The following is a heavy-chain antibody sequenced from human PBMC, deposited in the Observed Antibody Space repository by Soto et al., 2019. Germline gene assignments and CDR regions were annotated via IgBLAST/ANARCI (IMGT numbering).Heavy chain of an antibody. CDR1: GFTFSSYA. V-gene: IGHV3-23*01. CDR2: ISGSGGST. Sequence: GGSLRLSCAASGFTFSSYAMSWVHQAPGKGLEWVSAISGSGGSTYYADSVKGRFTISRDNSKNTLYLQMNSLRAEDTAVYYCAKDLYPDTTTMVRGVFDYWGQGTLVTVSS. J-gene: IGHJ4*02. D-gene: IGHD3-10*01. CDR3: AKDLYPDTTTMVRGVFDY.